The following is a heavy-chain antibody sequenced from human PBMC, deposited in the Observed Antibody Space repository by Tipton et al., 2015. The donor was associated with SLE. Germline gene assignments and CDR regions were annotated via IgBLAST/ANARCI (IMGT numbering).Heavy chain of an antibody. CDR1: GFTFSSYS. J-gene: IGHJ3*02. CDR3: AREAWGHAFDI. V-gene: IGHV3-21*03. D-gene: IGHD2-21*01. Sequence: SLRLSCAASGFTFSSYSMNWVRQAPGKGLEWVSSISSSSSYIYYADSVKGRFTISRDNAKNSLYLQMNSLRAEDTAVYYCAREAWGHAFDIWGQGTMVTVSS. CDR2: ISSSSSYI.